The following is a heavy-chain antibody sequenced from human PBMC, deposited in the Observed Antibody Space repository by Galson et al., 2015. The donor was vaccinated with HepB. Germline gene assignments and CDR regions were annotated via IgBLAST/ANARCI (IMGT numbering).Heavy chain of an antibody. CDR1: GYTFTGYY. CDR2: INPNSGGT. Sequence: SVKVSCKASGYTFTGYYMHWVRQAPGQGLEWMGWINPNSGGTNYAQKFQGWVTMTRDTSISTAYMELSRLRSDDTAVYYCARVAIVGSGWYYFDYWGQGTLVTVSS. J-gene: IGHJ4*02. V-gene: IGHV1-2*04. CDR3: ARVAIVGSGWYYFDY. D-gene: IGHD6-19*01.